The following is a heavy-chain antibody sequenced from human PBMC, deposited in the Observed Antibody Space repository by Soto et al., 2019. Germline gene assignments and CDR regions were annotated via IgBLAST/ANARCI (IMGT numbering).Heavy chain of an antibody. CDR2: VSGSGGST. Sequence: EVQLLESGGGLVQPGGSLRLSCAASGFTFSSYAMRWVRQAPGKGLEWVSAVSGSGGSTYYADSVKGRFTNSRDNSKNTLYLQMNSLRAEDTAVYYCARRGPGTYFDYWGQGTLVTVSS. CDR1: GFTFSSYA. CDR3: ARRGPGTYFDY. V-gene: IGHV3-23*01. D-gene: IGHD6-13*01. J-gene: IGHJ4*02.